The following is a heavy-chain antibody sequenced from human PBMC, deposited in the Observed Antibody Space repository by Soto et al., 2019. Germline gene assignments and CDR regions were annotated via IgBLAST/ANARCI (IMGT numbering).Heavy chain of an antibody. V-gene: IGHV1-2*02. J-gene: IGHJ6*02. CDR2: INPKSGGT. D-gene: IGHD2-15*01. Sequence: ASVQFSCKASGYTFIGYYMHWVRQAPGQGLEWMGWINPKSGGTNYAQKFQGRVTMTRDTSISTAYMELSRLRSDDTAVYYCARVLYAVGMDVWGQGTTVTVS. CDR3: ARVLYAVGMDV. CDR1: GYTFIGYY.